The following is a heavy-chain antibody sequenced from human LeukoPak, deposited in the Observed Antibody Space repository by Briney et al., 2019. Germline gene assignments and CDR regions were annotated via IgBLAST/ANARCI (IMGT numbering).Heavy chain of an antibody. Sequence: PGGSLRLSCAASGFTFDDYAMHWVRQAPGKGLEWVSGISWNSGSIGYADSVKGRFTISRDNAKNSLYLQMNSLRAEDTALYYCAKGAGGLGLYGMDVWVKGPRSPSPQ. D-gene: IGHD2-15*01. CDR2: ISWNSGSI. CDR1: GFTFDDYA. V-gene: IGHV3-9*01. J-gene: IGHJ6*01. CDR3: AKGAGGLGLYGMDV.